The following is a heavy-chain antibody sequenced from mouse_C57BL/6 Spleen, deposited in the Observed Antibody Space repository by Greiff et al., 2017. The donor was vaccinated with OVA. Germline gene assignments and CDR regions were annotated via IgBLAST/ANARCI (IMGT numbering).Heavy chain of an antibody. V-gene: IGHV6-3*01. CDR1: GFTFSNYW. CDR2: IRLKSDNYAT. D-gene: IGHD2-4*01. Sequence: EVKLVESGGGLVQPGGSLKLSCVASGFTFSNYWMNWVRQSPEKGLEWVAQIRLKSDNYATHYAASVKGRFTISRDDSQSSVYLQMNNVRAEDTGIYYCTVSVYYEYDGGFAYGGQGTLVTVSA. CDR3: TVSVYYEYDGGFAY. J-gene: IGHJ3*01.